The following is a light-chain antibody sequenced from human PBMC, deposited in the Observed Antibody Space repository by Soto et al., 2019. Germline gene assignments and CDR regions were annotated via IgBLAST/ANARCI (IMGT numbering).Light chain of an antibody. CDR1: QSVSSSY. Sequence: EIGLTQSPGTLSLSPGERATLSCRAIQSVSSSYLAWYQQKPGQAPRLLIYGASSRATGIPDRVSGSGSGTDFTLTISRLEPEDFAVYYCQQYGSSSYTFGQGTKLEIK. J-gene: IGKJ2*01. CDR2: GAS. V-gene: IGKV3-20*01. CDR3: QQYGSSSYT.